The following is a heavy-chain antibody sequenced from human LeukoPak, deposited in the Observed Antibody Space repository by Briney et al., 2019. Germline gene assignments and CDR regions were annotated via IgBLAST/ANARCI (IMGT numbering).Heavy chain of an antibody. Sequence: GASVKVSCKVSGYTLTELSMHWVRQAPGQGLEWMGWISAYNGNTNYAQKLQGRVTMTTDTSTSTAYMELRSLRSDDTAVYYCAREAQYSSSSNYYYYYMDVWGKGTTVTVSS. CDR3: AREAQYSSSSNYYYYYMDV. V-gene: IGHV1-18*01. J-gene: IGHJ6*03. D-gene: IGHD6-6*01. CDR1: GYTLTELS. CDR2: ISAYNGNT.